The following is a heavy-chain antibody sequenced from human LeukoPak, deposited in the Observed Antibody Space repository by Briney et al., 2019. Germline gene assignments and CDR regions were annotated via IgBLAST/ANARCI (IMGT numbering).Heavy chain of an antibody. Sequence: GGSLRLSCAASRFTFSSYAMTWVRQAPGKGLEWVSAISGSGGNTYYADSVKGRFTISRDNSKNTLYLQMNSQRAEDTAVYYCAKYNYDILTGLGYWGQGTLVTVSS. V-gene: IGHV3-23*01. CDR1: RFTFSSYA. CDR3: AKYNYDILTGLGY. J-gene: IGHJ4*02. D-gene: IGHD3-9*01. CDR2: ISGSGGNT.